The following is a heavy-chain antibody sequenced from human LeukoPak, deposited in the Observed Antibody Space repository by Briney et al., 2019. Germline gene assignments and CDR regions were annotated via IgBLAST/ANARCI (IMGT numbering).Heavy chain of an antibody. V-gene: IGHV3-33*06. D-gene: IGHD2-2*01. CDR3: AKEGWDCSSTSCYASYYYYMDV. CDR2: IWYDGSNK. CDR1: GFIFSIYG. J-gene: IGHJ6*03. Sequence: GSLRLSCAASGFIFSIYGMHWVRQAPGKGLEWVAVIWYDGSNKYYAESVKGRFTISRDNSKNTLYLQMNSLRAEDTAVYYCAKEGWDCSSTSCYASYYYYMDVWGKGTTVTVSS.